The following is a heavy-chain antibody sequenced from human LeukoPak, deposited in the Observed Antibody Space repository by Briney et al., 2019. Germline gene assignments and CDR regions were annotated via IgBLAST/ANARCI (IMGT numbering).Heavy chain of an antibody. CDR2: IDPSDSYT. Sequence: GESLRISCKGSGYIFTNYWISWVRQMPGKGLEWMGRIDPSDSYTNYSPSFQGHVTISADTSIGTAYLQWSSLKASGTAMYYCVRQGTHIAAAGIDYWGQGTLVTVSS. V-gene: IGHV5-10-1*01. D-gene: IGHD6-13*01. CDR3: VRQGTHIAAAGIDY. J-gene: IGHJ4*02. CDR1: GYIFTNYW.